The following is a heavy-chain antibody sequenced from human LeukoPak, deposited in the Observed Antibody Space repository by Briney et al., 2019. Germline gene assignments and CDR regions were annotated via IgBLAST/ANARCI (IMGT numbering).Heavy chain of an antibody. Sequence: SETLSLTCTVSGGSISSSSYYWGWIRQPPGKGLEWIGSIYYSGSTYYNPSLKSRVTISVDTSKNQFSLKLSSVTAADTAVYYCARRAGYSRTPMFDPWGQGTLVTVSS. CDR3: ARRAGYSRTPMFDP. CDR1: GGSISSSSYY. D-gene: IGHD1-26*01. J-gene: IGHJ5*02. V-gene: IGHV4-39*07. CDR2: IYYSGST.